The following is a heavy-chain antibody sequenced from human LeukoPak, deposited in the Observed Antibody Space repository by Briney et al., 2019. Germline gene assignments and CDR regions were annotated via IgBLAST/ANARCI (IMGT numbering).Heavy chain of an antibody. Sequence: EASVKVSCTASGYTFTSYDINWVRQATGQGLEWMGWMNPNSGNTGYAQKFQGRVTMTRNTSISTAYMELSSLSSEDTAVYYCARAPDYYDSSGYYSDAFDIWGQGTMVTVSS. CDR3: ARAPDYYDSSGYYSDAFDI. J-gene: IGHJ3*02. CDR1: GYTFTSYD. CDR2: MNPNSGNT. D-gene: IGHD3-22*01. V-gene: IGHV1-8*01.